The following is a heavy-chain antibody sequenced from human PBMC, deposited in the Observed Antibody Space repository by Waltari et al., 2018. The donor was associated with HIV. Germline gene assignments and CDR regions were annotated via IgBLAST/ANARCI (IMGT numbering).Heavy chain of an antibody. CDR1: GFTFGCYW. Sequence: EVQLVESGGGLVQPGGSLRLSCAASGFTFGCYWMSWVRQAPGKGLEWVANIKQDGSEKYYVDSVKGRFTISRDNAKNSLYLQMNSLRAEDTAVYYCARADYDFWSGSVYYYYGMDVWGQGTTVTVSS. V-gene: IGHV3-7*01. CDR3: ARADYDFWSGSVYYYYGMDV. CDR2: IKQDGSEK. J-gene: IGHJ6*02. D-gene: IGHD3-3*01.